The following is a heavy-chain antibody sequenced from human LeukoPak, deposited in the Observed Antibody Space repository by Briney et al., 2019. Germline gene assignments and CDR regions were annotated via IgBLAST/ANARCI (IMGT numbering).Heavy chain of an antibody. V-gene: IGHV3-74*01. Sequence: PGGSLRLSCAASGFTLSNFWMHWVRQAPGKGLVWVSGIDSAGSATRYADSVKGRFTISRDSAKNTLFLQINSLRAEDTAVYYCARTGGWLSNFDFWGQGSLVTVSS. CDR2: IDSAGSAT. CDR1: GFTLSNFW. CDR3: ARTGGWLSNFDF. J-gene: IGHJ4*02. D-gene: IGHD5-24*01.